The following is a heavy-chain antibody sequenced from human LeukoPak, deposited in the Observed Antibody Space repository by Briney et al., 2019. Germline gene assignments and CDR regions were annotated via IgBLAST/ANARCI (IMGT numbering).Heavy chain of an antibody. J-gene: IGHJ3*01. CDR3: AKVSFDSRGHDAFDH. CDR1: GVSVTDYD. CDR2: ISRSGRT. D-gene: IGHD3-22*01. V-gene: IGHV4-34*01. Sequence: PSETLSLTCAVKGVSVTDYDWSWIRQPPGKGLEWIGEISRSGRTNYNASLESRLTISVGTSKTEFSLRLTSVTVADTATYYGAKVSFDSRGHDAFDHWGQGTTVIAS.